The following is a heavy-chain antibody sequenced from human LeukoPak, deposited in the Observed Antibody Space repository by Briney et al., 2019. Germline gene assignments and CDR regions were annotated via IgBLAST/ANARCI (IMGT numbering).Heavy chain of an antibody. CDR1: GFIFEDNG. D-gene: IGHD3-10*01. V-gene: IGHV3-20*04. CDR2: INWNGETI. Sequence: PGGSLRLSCAASGFIFEDNGMSWVRQAPGKGLEWVSGINWNGETIGYVDSVKGRFTISRDNAKNSLYLQMNSLRAEDTALYYCATHSYYYGSGSYPHYLDYWGQGTLATVSS. J-gene: IGHJ4*02. CDR3: ATHSYYYGSGSYPHYLDY.